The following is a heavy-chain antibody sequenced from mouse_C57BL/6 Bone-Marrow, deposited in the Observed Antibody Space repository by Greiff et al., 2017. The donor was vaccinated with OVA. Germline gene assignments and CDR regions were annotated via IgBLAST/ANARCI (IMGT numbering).Heavy chain of an antibody. CDR1: GYTFTDYY. Sequence: EVQLQQSGPELVKPGASVKISCKASGYTFTDYYMNWVKQSHGKSLEWIGDINPNNGGTSYNQKFKGKATLTVDKSSSTAYMELRSLTSEDSAVYYCAREEDYDGYYDYWGQGTTLTVSS. J-gene: IGHJ2*01. V-gene: IGHV1-26*01. CDR2: INPNNGGT. CDR3: AREEDYDGYYDY. D-gene: IGHD2-3*01.